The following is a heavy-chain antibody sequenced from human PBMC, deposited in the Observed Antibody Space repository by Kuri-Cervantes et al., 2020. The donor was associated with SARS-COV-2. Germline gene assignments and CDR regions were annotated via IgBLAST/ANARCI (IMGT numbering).Heavy chain of an antibody. CDR1: GFTFSSYA. D-gene: IGHD3-16*02. CDR2: ISYDGNNK. J-gene: IGHJ3*02. V-gene: IGHV3-30-3*01. CDR3: AREAIYDYVWGSYRYSAFDI. Sequence: LSLTCAASGFTFSSYAMHWVRQAPGKGLEWVTVISYDGNNKYYADSVKGRFTISRDNSKNTLYLQMNSLRAEDTAVYYCAREAIYDYVWGSYRYSAFDIWGQGTMVTVSS.